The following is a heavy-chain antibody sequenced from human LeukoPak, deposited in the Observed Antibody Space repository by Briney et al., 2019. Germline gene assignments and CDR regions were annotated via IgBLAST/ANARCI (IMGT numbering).Heavy chain of an antibody. CDR2: INWNGGST. D-gene: IGHD1-26*01. CDR3: ARENSGSYSLDY. Sequence: PGGSLRLSCAASGFTFDDYGMSWVRQAPGKGLEWVSGINWNGGSTGYADSVRGRFTISRDNAKNSLYLQMNSLRAEDTAVYYCARENSGSYSLDYWGQGTLVTVSS. V-gene: IGHV3-20*04. J-gene: IGHJ4*02. CDR1: GFTFDDYG.